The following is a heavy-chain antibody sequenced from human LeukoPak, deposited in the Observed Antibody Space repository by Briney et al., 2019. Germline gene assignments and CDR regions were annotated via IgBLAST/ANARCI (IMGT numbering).Heavy chain of an antibody. V-gene: IGHV3-23*01. J-gene: IGHJ4*02. CDR2: ISGSGGST. D-gene: IGHD4-17*01. CDR3: AEMASSHYGDYPIDY. CDR1: GITFSSYA. Sequence: GSLRLSCAASGITFSSYAMTWVRQAPGKGLKWVSTISGSGGSTSYTDSVKGRFTIFRDNSRNTLYLQMNSLRADDTAVYYCAEMASSHYGDYPIDYWGQGTLVTVSS.